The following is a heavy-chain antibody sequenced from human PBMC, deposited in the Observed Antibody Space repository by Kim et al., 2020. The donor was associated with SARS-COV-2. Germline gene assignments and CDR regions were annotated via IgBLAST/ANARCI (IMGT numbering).Heavy chain of an antibody. CDR1: GLTFSSYS. CDR2: ISSSSTYI. D-gene: IGHD2-15*01. J-gene: IGHJ6*02. V-gene: IGHV3-21*01. Sequence: GGSLRLSCAASGLTFSSYSMNWVRQAPGKGLEWVSSISSSSTYIYYADSVKGRFTISRDNAKNSLYLQMNSLRAEDTAVYYCAGGQDDLNYYYGMDVWGQGTTVTVSS. CDR3: AGGQDDLNYYYGMDV.